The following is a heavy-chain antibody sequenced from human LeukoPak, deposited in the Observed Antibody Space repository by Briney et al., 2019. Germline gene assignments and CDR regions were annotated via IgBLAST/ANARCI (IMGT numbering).Heavy chain of an antibody. CDR2: IWYDGSNK. CDR1: GFTFSSYG. D-gene: IGHD1-1*01. J-gene: IGHJ5*02. Sequence: GGSLRLSCAASGFTFSSYGMHWVRQAPGKGLEWVAVIWYDGSNKYYADSVKGRFTISRDNSKNTLYLQMNSLRAEDTAVYYXXXXXXXXXXXXXXXXXNEGPSGWFDPWGQGTLVTVSS. V-gene: IGHV3-33*01. CDR3: XXXXXXXXXXXXXXXXNEGPSGWFDP.